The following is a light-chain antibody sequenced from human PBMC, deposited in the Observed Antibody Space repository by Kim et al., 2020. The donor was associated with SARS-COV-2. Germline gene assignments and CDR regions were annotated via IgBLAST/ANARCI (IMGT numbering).Light chain of an antibody. V-gene: IGKV3-20*01. Sequence: SPGETPTPPHRASQSISSALLAWDQQGPGQAPRLLMSGASIRATGIPDRFSGSGSGTDFTLTISRLETDDFAVYYCQQYGTTPLTFGGGTKVDIK. CDR1: QSISSAL. J-gene: IGKJ4*01. CDR2: GAS. CDR3: QQYGTTPLT.